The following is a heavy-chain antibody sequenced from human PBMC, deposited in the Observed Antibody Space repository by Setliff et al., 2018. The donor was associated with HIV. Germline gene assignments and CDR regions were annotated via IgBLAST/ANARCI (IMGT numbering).Heavy chain of an antibody. D-gene: IGHD2-21*02. CDR3: ARVRYCGGDCYPDAFDI. J-gene: IGHJ3*02. CDR1: GYTFTGYY. Sequence: ASVKVSCKASGYTFTGYYMHWVRQAPGQGLEWIGWINPNSGGTNYAQKFQGRATMTRDTSISTVYMELSRLRSDDTAVYYCARVRYCGGDCYPDAFDIWGQGTMVTVSS. V-gene: IGHV1-2*02. CDR2: INPNSGGT.